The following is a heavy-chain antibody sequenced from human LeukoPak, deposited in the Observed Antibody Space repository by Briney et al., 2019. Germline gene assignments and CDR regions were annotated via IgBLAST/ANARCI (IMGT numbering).Heavy chain of an antibody. CDR2: IYYIGTT. J-gene: IGHJ5*02. CDR1: GGSISSSSYY. D-gene: IGHD6-13*01. V-gene: IGHV4-39*07. Sequence: PSETLSLTCTVSGGSISSSSYYWGWIRQPPGKGLEWMGSIYYIGTTYYNPSLKSRVTISVDTSKNQFSLKLSSVTAADTAVYYCARAGAAAGAWWSLNWFDPWGQGTLVTVSS. CDR3: ARAGAAAGAWWSLNWFDP.